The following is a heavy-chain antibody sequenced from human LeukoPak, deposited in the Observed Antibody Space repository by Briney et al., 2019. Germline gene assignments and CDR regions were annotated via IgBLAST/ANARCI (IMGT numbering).Heavy chain of an antibody. Sequence: PSETLSLTCTVSGSSISSSSYYWGWIRQPPGKGLEWIGYIHYSGSTYYNPALKSRVTISVDTSKNQFSLKLSSVTAADTAVYYCAGSRLSGSYGPVYWGQGTLVTVSS. CDR3: AGSRLSGSYGPVY. J-gene: IGHJ4*02. V-gene: IGHV4-31*03. D-gene: IGHD1-26*01. CDR1: GSSISSSSYY. CDR2: IHYSGST.